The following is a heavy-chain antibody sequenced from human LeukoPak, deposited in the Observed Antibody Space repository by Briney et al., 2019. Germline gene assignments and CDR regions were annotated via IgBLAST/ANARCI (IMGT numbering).Heavy chain of an antibody. CDR1: GFTFSSYG. Sequence: PGGSLRLSCAASGFTFSSYGMHWVRQAPGKGLEWVTFIRYDGSNKYYADSVKGRFTISRDNSKNTLYLQMNSQRAEDAAVYYCAKDDYGSGNSVDYWGQGTLVTVSS. CDR2: IRYDGSNK. V-gene: IGHV3-30*02. CDR3: AKDDYGSGNSVDY. D-gene: IGHD3-10*01. J-gene: IGHJ4*02.